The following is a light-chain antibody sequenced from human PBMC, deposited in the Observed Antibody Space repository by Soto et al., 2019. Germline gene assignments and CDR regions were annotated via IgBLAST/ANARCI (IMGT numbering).Light chain of an antibody. CDR1: QSINGW. CDR3: HQYHNFPRT. CDR2: KAS. J-gene: IGKJ1*01. Sequence: DIKLSQSPSTLSASVGDRVTITCRASQSINGWLAWYQQKPGQAPNLLIYKASTLESGVPSRFSGSGSGIEFTLTVSSLQPDDFATYYCHQYHNFPRTFGQGTKVDI. V-gene: IGKV1-5*03.